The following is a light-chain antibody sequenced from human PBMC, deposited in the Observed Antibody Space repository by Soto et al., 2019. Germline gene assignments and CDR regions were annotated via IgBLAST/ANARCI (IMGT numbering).Light chain of an antibody. CDR3: MQALQTPPYT. Sequence: DIVMTQSPLSLPVTPGEPASISCRSSQSVLHSNGYNYLDWYLQKPGQSPQLLIYWGSNRASGVPDRFSGSGSDTDFTLQISRVEAEDVGVYYCMQALQTPPYTFGQGTKLEIK. CDR1: QSVLHSNGYNY. V-gene: IGKV2-28*01. CDR2: WGS. J-gene: IGKJ2*01.